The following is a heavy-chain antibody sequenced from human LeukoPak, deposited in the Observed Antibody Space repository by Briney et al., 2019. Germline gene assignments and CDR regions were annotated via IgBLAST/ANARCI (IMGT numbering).Heavy chain of an antibody. V-gene: IGHV3-21*01. J-gene: IGHJ5*02. CDR1: GFTFSSCS. D-gene: IGHD4-17*01. CDR3: AREGDYGDYAFSSWVVRFDP. Sequence: GGSLRLSCAASGFTFSSCSMNWVRQAPGKGLEWVSSISSSSSYIYYADSVKGRFTISRDNAKNSLYLQMNSLRAEDTAVYYCAREGDYGDYAFSSWVVRFDPWGQGTLVTVSS. CDR2: ISSSSSYI.